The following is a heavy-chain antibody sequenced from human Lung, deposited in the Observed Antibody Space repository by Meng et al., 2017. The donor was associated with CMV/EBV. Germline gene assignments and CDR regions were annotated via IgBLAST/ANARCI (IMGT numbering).Heavy chain of an antibody. V-gene: IGHV3-21*01. J-gene: IGHJ4*02. CDR3: SRVASIGGDFDY. Sequence: CAASGSTFSSYRMNWVRQDPGKGLEWVSSISGSSSYIYYADSVRGRFTISRDDAKNSLYLQMNSLRAEDTAVYYCSRVASIGGDFDYWGQGSLVTVSS. CDR2: ISGSSSYI. CDR1: GSTFSSYR. D-gene: IGHD3-16*01.